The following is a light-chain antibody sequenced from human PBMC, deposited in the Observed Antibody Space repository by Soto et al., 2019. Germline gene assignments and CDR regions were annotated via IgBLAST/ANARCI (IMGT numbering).Light chain of an antibody. Sequence: QSALTQPASVSGSPGQSITISCTGTSSDVGGYNYVSWYQQHPGKAPKLMIYEVSNRPSGVSNRFSGSKSGNTASLTISGLQDEDEADYYCSSYTSSSIRVFGTGTKLTVL. V-gene: IGLV2-14*01. CDR2: EVS. CDR1: SSDVGGYNY. J-gene: IGLJ1*01. CDR3: SSYTSSSIRV.